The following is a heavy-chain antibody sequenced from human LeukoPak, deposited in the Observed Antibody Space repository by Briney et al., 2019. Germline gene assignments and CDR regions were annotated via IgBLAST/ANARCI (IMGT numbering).Heavy chain of an antibody. V-gene: IGHV1-69*13. Sequence: SVKVSCKASGGTFSSYSFNWVRQAPGQGLEWMGGIIPMFGTAHYAQKFQGRVTITADESTTTAYMELSSLRSEDTAVYYCARDRDDYASGSYLSSAFDYWGQGALVTVSS. CDR1: GGTFSSYS. D-gene: IGHD3-10*01. J-gene: IGHJ4*02. CDR3: ARDRDDYASGSYLSSAFDY. CDR2: IIPMFGTA.